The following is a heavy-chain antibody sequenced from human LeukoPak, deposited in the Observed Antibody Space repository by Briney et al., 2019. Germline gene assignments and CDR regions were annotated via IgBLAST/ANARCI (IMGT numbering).Heavy chain of an antibody. D-gene: IGHD5-12*01. J-gene: IGHJ4*02. V-gene: IGHV3-30*16. CDR3: ARDGGYSYGHRIDY. CDR1: GIPFSYPY. Sequence: PWGALRLPCSTSGIPFSYPYNQLVRQAPGQGVEGVSPISNDGINKYYADSVKGRFTISRDNSKTTLYLQMDSLRAEETAVYYCARDGGYSYGHRIDYWGQGTLVTVSS. CDR2: ISNDGINK.